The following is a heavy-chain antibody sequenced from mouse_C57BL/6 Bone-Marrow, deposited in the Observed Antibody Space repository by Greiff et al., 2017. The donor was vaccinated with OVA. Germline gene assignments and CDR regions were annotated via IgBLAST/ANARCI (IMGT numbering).Heavy chain of an antibody. CDR1: GYSITSGYY. V-gene: IGHV3-6*01. CDR3: ASSTMVTPAWFAY. D-gene: IGHD2-2*01. CDR2: ISYDGSN. Sequence: EVQLQESGPGLVKPSQSLSLTCSVTGYSITSGYYWNWIRQFPGNKLEWMGYISYDGSNNYNPSLKNRISITRDTSKNQFFLKLNSVTTEDTATYYCASSTMVTPAWFAYWGQGTLVTVSA. J-gene: IGHJ3*01.